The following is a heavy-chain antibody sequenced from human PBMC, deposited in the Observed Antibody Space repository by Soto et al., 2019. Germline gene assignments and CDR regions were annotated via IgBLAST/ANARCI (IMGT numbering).Heavy chain of an antibody. CDR2: IYWDDDK. J-gene: IGHJ4*02. V-gene: IGHV2-5*02. CDR3: ARLLGGCPSTGCSLCIFVY. D-gene: IGHD2-2*01. CDR1: GFSLSSSAVG. Sequence: QITLKESGPTLVKPTQTLTLTCTFSGFSLSSSAVGVGWIRQPPGKALEWLALIYWDDDKRYRPSLSSRLAITKDTSKNQVGLTVTNLDPVDTATYFCARLLGGCPSTGCSLCIFVYWGQGSLVTVSS.